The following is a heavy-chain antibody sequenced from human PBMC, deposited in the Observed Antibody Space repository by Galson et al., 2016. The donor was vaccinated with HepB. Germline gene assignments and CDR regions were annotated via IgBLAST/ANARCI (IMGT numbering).Heavy chain of an antibody. D-gene: IGHD2-2*01. V-gene: IGHV3-20*01. J-gene: IGHJ2*01. CDR3: ARVSRTRPGFFDL. CDR1: GFTFDDYG. CDR2: INWNGGST. Sequence: SLRLSCAASGFTFDDYGMSWVRQAPGKGLEWVSGINWNGGSTGYADSVQGRFTVSRDNAKNSLYLQMSNLRAEDTALYHCARVSRTRPGFFDLWGRGTLVTFSS.